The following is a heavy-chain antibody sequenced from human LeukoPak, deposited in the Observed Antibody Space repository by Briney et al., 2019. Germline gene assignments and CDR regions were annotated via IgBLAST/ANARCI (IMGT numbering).Heavy chain of an antibody. CDR1: GGSFSGYY. CDR2: INHSGST. V-gene: IGHV4-34*01. J-gene: IGHJ4*02. D-gene: IGHD3-10*01. CDR3: ARATPATRWFGD. Sequence: SETLSLTCAVYGGSFSGYYWSWIRQPPGKGLEWIGEINHSGSTNYNPSLKSRVTISVDTSKNQFSLKLSPVTAADTAVYYCARATPATRWFGDWGQGTLATVTS.